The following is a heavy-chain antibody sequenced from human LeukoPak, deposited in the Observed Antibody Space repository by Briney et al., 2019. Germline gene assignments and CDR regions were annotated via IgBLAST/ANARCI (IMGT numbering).Heavy chain of an antibody. CDR2: INPNSGGT. Sequence: ASVKVSCKASGYTFTGYYMHWARQAPGQGLEWMGRINPNSGGTNYAQKFQGRVSMTRDTSISTAYMELSRLRSDDTAVDYCARGTNIWTGYNYYYYGMDVWGQGTTVTVSS. J-gene: IGHJ6*02. D-gene: IGHD3-9*01. V-gene: IGHV1-2*06. CDR3: ARGTNIWTGYNYYYYGMDV. CDR1: GYTFTGYY.